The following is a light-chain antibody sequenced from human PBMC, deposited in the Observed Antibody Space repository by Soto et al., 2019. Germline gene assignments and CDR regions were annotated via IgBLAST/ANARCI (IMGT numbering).Light chain of an antibody. CDR2: SSH. J-gene: IGLJ1*01. CDR3: AAWDDSLNGLYV. V-gene: IGLV1-44*01. Sequence: QSVLTQPPSASGTPGQRVTISCSGSGPNIGSNTVNWYQQLPGTAPKLLIYSSHQRPSGVPDRFSGSKSGTSASLAISGLQSEDEADYYCAAWDDSLNGLYVFGTGTKLTVL. CDR1: GPNIGSNT.